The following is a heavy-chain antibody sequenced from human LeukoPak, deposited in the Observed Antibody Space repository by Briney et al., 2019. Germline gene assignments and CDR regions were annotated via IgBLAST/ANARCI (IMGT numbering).Heavy chain of an antibody. CDR1: GFSFSNAW. J-gene: IGHJ4*02. D-gene: IGHD7-27*01. CDR2: IRNKANRYTT. CDR3: ARSPLGIAPFDY. V-gene: IGHV3-72*01. Sequence: PGGSLRLSCATSGFSFSNAWMNWVRQAPGKGLEWVARIRNKANRYTTEYAASVKGRFTISRDDSENSLYLQMDSLKTEDTAVYYRARSPLGIAPFDYWGQGTLVTVSS.